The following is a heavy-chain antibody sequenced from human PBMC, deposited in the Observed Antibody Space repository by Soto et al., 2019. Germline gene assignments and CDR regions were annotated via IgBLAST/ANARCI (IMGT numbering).Heavy chain of an antibody. CDR1: GYSFTSYW. V-gene: IGHV5-51*01. D-gene: IGHD2-15*01. CDR2: IYPGDSDT. CDR3: ARQVVVAATDQNWFDP. Sequence: PGESLKISCKGSGYSFTSYWIGWVRQMPGKGLEWMGIIYPGDSDTRYSPSFQGQVTISADKSISTAYLQWSSLKASDTAMYYCARQVVVAATDQNWFDPWGQGTLVTVSS. J-gene: IGHJ5*02.